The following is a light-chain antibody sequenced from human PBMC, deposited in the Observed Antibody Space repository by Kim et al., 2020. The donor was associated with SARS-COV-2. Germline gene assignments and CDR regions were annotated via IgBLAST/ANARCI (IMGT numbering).Light chain of an antibody. CDR1: QGMGSL. CDR3: QRLNSYPRT. V-gene: IGKV1-9*01. Sequence: YTVTIAYRASQGMGSLLACYQKKPGKDPKLLYYATSTFQSRVPSRFSGRGSGTVISHTNSSLQPEDLATYYCQRLNSYPRTFGGGTKVDIK. J-gene: IGKJ4*01. CDR2: ATS.